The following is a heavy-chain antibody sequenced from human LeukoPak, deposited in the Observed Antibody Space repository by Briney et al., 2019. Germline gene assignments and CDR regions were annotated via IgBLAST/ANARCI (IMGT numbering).Heavy chain of an antibody. CDR2: IYPDDSHA. V-gene: IGHV5-51*01. D-gene: IGHD2-2*01. J-gene: IGHJ3*02. CDR1: GYNFTPYW. Sequence: GESLNISCQGSGYNFTPYWIAWVRQMPGEGLEWMGIIYPDDSHATYSPSFQGRVTISVDKSITTAYLQWSSLKASDAAMYYCARHRYDKYCSTNGCPGAFDIWGQGTTVTVSS. CDR3: ARHRYDKYCSTNGCPGAFDI.